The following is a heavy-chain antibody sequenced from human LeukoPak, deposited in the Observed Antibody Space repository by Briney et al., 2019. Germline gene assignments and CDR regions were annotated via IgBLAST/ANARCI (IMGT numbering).Heavy chain of an antibody. V-gene: IGHV3-7*01. CDR3: VRDPDALDY. CDR2: IKHDGSGK. CDR1: GFTFSSYL. Sequence: GGSLRLSCAASGFTFSSYLMTWVRQAPGKGLEWVANIKHDGSGKYYMDSVKGRFTISRDNAKSSVYLQMNSLRDEDTAVYYCVRDPDALDYWGQGTLVTVSS. J-gene: IGHJ4*02.